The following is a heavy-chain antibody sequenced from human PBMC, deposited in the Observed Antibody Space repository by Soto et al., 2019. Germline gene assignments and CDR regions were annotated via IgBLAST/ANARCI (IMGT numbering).Heavy chain of an antibody. V-gene: IGHV3-33*01. Sequence: QVQLVESGGGVVQPGRSLRLSCAASGFNFSSYVMHWVRQAPGKGLEWVAVIWYDGGNKYYADSVKGRFTISRDNSKNPLYLKMNGLGAEERVVYYVARDGQWLPGNEFGPWTYFDTGGQGTRSPSPQ. CDR3: ARDGQWLPGNEFGPWTYFDT. J-gene: IGHJ4*02. CDR2: IWYDGGNK. D-gene: IGHD6-19*01. CDR1: GFNFSSYV.